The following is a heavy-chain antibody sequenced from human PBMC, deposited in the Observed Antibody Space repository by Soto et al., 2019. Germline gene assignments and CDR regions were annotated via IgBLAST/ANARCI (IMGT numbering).Heavy chain of an antibody. CDR3: AILGTYYYGSGSYYPSYYYYMDV. D-gene: IGHD3-10*01. V-gene: IGHV4-34*01. J-gene: IGHJ6*03. Sequence: SETLSLTCAVYGGSFSGYYWSWIRQPPGKGLEWIGEINHSGSTNYNPSLKSRVTISVDTSKNQFSLRLSSVTAADTAVYYCAILGTYYYGSGSYYPSYYYYMDVWGKGTTVTVSS. CDR2: INHSGST. CDR1: GGSFSGYY.